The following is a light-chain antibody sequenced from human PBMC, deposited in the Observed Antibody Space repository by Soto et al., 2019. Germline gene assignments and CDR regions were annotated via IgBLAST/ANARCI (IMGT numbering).Light chain of an antibody. J-gene: IGKJ1*01. Sequence: EIVMTQSPATLSVSPGERATLSCRASQSVSSNLAWYQQKPGHAPRLLIYGASPRATGIPARFSGSGSGTEFTLTISSLQSEDFAVYYCQQYNNWFWTFGQGTKVEIK. CDR3: QQYNNWFWT. CDR2: GAS. CDR1: QSVSSN. V-gene: IGKV3-15*01.